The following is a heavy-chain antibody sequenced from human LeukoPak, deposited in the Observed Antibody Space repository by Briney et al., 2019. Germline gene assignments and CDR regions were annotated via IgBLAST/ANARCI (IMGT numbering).Heavy chain of an antibody. CDR1: GFTFSSYS. CDR2: ISSYSSYI. CDR3: ARDSSSGPPPDY. J-gene: IGHJ4*02. D-gene: IGHD6-19*01. Sequence: GRSLRLSCAASGFTFSSYSINWVRQAPGQGLEWVSSISSYSSYIYYADSVKGRFTISRDNAKNSLYLQMNSLRAEDTAVYYCARDSSSGPPPDYWGQGTLVTVSS. V-gene: IGHV3-21*01.